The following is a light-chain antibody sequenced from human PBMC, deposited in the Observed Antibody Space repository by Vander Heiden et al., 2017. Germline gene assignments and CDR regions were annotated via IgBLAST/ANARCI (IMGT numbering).Light chain of an antibody. CDR1: QSISSW. J-gene: IGKJ2*01. Sequence: DIQMTQSPSTLSASVGDRVTTTCRASQSISSWLAWYQQKPGKAPKLLIYKASSLESGVPSRFSGSGSGTEFTLTISSLQPDDFATYYCQQDNSWYTFGQGTKLEIK. CDR3: QQDNSWYT. V-gene: IGKV1-5*03. CDR2: KAS.